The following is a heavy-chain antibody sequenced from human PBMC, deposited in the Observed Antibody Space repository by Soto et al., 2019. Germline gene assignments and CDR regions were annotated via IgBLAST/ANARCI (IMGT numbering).Heavy chain of an antibody. CDR3: ARDWDRDAFEI. J-gene: IGHJ3*02. Sequence: GGSLRLSCAASGFTFSSYSMNWVRQAPGKGLEWVSSISSSSSYIYYADSVKGRFTISRDNAKNSLYLQMNSLRSEDTAVYYCARDWDRDAFEIWGQGTRVTVSS. D-gene: IGHD1-26*01. V-gene: IGHV3-21*01. CDR1: GFTFSSYS. CDR2: ISSSSSYI.